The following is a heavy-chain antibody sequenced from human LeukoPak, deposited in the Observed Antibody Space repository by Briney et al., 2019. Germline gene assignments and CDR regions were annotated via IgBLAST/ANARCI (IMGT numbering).Heavy chain of an antibody. CDR3: ARHLKNSKRVVPAARVAFDI. CDR2: IYYRGIT. V-gene: IGHV4-39*01. J-gene: IGHJ3*02. Sequence: SETLSLTCTVSGVSITSGNYYWDWIRQPPGKVLEWIGAIYYRGITYYNPSLKSRVTISVDTSRNQFSLKLNSVTAADTAVYYCARHLKNSKRVVPAARVAFDIWGQGTMVTVSS. CDR1: GVSITSGNYY. D-gene: IGHD2-2*01.